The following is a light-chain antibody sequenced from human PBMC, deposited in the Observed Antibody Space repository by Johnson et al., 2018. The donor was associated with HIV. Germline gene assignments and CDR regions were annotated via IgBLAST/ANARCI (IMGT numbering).Light chain of an antibody. V-gene: IGLV1-51*02. CDR2: ENN. Sequence: QSVLTQPPSVSAAPGQKVTISCSGSSSNIGNNYVSWYQQLPGTAPKLLIYENNKRPSGIPDRFSGSKSGTSASLGITGLQTGDEADYYYGTWDSSLSAYVFGTATKVTVL. CDR3: GTWDSSLSAYV. CDR1: SSNIGNNY. J-gene: IGLJ1*01.